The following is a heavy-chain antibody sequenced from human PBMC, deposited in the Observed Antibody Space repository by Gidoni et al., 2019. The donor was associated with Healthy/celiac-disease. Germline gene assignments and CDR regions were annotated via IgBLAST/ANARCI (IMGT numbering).Heavy chain of an antibody. CDR3: ATGIAAAGPGY. V-gene: IGHV3-23*04. Sequence: EVQLVESGGCLVQPGGSLRLSCAASGCTFSRYAMSWGRQAPGKGLEWVSAISGSGGSTYYADSVKGRFTISRDNSKNTLYLQMNSLRAEDTAVYYCATGIAAAGPGYWGQGTLVTVSS. CDR1: GCTFSRYA. D-gene: IGHD6-13*01. CDR2: ISGSGGST. J-gene: IGHJ4*02.